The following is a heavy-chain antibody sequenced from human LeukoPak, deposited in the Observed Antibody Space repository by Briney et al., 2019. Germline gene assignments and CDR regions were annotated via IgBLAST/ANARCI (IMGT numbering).Heavy chain of an antibody. CDR1: GFTFGSYS. CDR3: AREKTPYLQNLFDP. CDR2: ISSSSSYI. J-gene: IGHJ5*02. V-gene: IGHV3-21*01. Sequence: GGSLRLSCAASGFTFGSYSMNWVRQAPGKGLEWVSSISSSSSYIYYADSVKGRFTISRDNAKNSLYLQMNSLRAEDTAVYYCAREKTPYLQNLFDPWGQGTLVTVSS.